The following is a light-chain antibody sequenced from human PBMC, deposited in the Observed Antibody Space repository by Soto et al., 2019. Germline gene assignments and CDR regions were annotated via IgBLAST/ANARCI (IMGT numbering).Light chain of an antibody. CDR1: QDIGPY. Sequence: DIQMTQSPSSLSASVGDRVTITCRASQDIGPYLAWYQQKSGRVPELLIYSASTLQSGVPSRFSGSGSGADSSLPFSARQPGVAATYSCKKYNSGPPFFGGGTKVE. CDR2: SAS. V-gene: IGKV1-27*01. J-gene: IGKJ4*01. CDR3: KKYNSGPPF.